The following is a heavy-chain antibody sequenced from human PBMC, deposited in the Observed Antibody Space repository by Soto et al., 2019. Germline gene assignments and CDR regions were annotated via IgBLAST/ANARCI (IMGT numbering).Heavy chain of an antibody. CDR2: VSTYNGDT. J-gene: IGHJ5*02. Sequence: QVHLVQSGAEVKEPGASVKVSCKASGYTFTTYSINWVRQAPGQGLEWMGWVSTYNGDTKYAPKLQGRVTMTTDTSTSTANMELRSLISDDTAIYYCARGYCNSPSCSGRDWFDPWGQGTLVTVSP. D-gene: IGHD2-2*01. CDR1: GYTFTTYS. CDR3: ARGYCNSPSCSGRDWFDP. V-gene: IGHV1-18*01.